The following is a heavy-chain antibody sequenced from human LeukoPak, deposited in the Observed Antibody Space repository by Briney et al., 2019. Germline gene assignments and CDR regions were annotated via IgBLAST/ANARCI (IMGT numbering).Heavy chain of an antibody. CDR3: ARTQLRFLEWLNFDY. V-gene: IGHV1-69*13. D-gene: IGHD3-3*01. Sequence: SVKVSCKDSGGTFSSYAISWVRQAPGQGLEWMGGIIPIFGTANYAQKFQGRVTITADESTSTAYMELSSLRSDDTAVYYCARTQLRFLEWLNFDYWGQGTLVTVSS. J-gene: IGHJ4*02. CDR1: GGTFSSYA. CDR2: IIPIFGTA.